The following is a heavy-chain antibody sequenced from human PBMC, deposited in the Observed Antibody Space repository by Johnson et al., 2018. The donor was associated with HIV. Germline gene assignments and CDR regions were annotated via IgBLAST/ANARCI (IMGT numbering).Heavy chain of an antibody. CDR3: ATRQQLVPGSFDI. Sequence: QVPLVESGGGVVQPGGSLRLSCAASGFTFSSYGMHWVRQAAGKGLEWVTFFRSVGINNYYADSVKGRFTISSDKSKHTLYLQMNSLRAEDTAVYYCATRQQLVPGSFDIWGQGTMVTVSS. V-gene: IGHV3-30*02. J-gene: IGHJ3*02. CDR1: GFTFSSYG. CDR2: FRSVGINN. D-gene: IGHD6-13*01.